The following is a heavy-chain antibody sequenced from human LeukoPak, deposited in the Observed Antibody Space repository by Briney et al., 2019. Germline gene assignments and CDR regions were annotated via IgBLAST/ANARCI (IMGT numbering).Heavy chain of an antibody. CDR1: GFTFSSYA. CDR3: ARADSSGWYPSYYYYMDV. Sequence: GGSLRLSCAASGFTFSSYAMSWVRQAPGKGLEWVAFIRYDGSNKYYADSVKGRFTISRDNSKNTPYLQMNSLRAEDTAVYYCARADSSGWYPSYYYYMDVWGKGTTVTVSS. D-gene: IGHD6-19*01. CDR2: IRYDGSNK. J-gene: IGHJ6*03. V-gene: IGHV3-30*02.